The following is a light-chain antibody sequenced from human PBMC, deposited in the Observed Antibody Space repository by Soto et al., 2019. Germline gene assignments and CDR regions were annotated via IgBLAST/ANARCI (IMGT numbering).Light chain of an antibody. J-gene: IGKJ1*01. CDR2: HAS. Sequence: DIQVTQSPTTLPASGGDRVTITCRASQSISNWLAWYQQKPGTAPKLLIYHASTLESGVPSRFSGSGSGTEFTLTIISLQSEDFAVYYCQQYNNWPRTFGQGTKVDIK. V-gene: IGKV1-5*01. CDR1: QSISNW. CDR3: QQYNNWPRT.